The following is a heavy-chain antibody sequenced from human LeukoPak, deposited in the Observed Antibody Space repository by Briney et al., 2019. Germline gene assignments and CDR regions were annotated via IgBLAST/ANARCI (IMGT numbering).Heavy chain of an antibody. CDR3: ARANYDFWSGYYRPGYYYYYMDV. J-gene: IGHJ6*03. CDR1: GGSISSGDYY. Sequence: SETLSLTCTVSGGSISSGDYYWSWIRQPPGKGLEWIGYIYYSGSTYYNPSLKSRVTISVDTSKNQFSLKLSSVTAADTAVYYCARANYDFWSGYYRPGYYYYYMDVWGKGTTVTVSS. D-gene: IGHD3-3*01. CDR2: IYYSGST. V-gene: IGHV4-30-4*08.